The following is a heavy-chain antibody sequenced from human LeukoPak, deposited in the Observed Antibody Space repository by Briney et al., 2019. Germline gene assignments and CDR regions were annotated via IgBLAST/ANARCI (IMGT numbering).Heavy chain of an antibody. CDR1: GFTFSSYW. V-gene: IGHV3-7*03. D-gene: IGHD3-22*01. J-gene: IGHJ4*02. CDR2: IKQDGSEK. Sequence: PGGSLRLSCAASGFTFSSYWMSWVRQAPGKGLEWVANIKQDGSEKYYVDSVKGRFTISRDNAKNSLYLQMNSLRAEDTALYYCAKANYYDSSGAFDYWGQGTLVTVSS. CDR3: AKANYYDSSGAFDY.